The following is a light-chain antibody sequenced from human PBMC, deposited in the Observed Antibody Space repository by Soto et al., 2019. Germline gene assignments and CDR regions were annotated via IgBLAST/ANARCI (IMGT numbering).Light chain of an antibody. J-gene: IGKJ5*01. CDR3: QQHNTDTCT. Sequence: DIPMTQSPSTLSASVGDRVTIPCRASQWVXSGLVWYQQKPGKAPKMLXVKASSLATGGPSRFSGSGSGTDFTLPISSLHPEYFANYYCQQHNTDTCTFGQGTRLEIK. CDR1: QWVXSG. CDR2: KAS. V-gene: IGKV1-5*03.